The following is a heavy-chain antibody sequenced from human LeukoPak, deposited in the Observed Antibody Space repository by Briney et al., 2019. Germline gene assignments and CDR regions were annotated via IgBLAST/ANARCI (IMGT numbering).Heavy chain of an antibody. CDR2: IYWDDDK. Sequence: ESGPTLVNPTQTLTLTCTFSGFSLSTSGVGVGWIRQPPGKALEWLALIYWDDDKRYSPSLKSRLTITKDTSKNQVVLTMTNMDPVDTATYYCAHPESFYYDSSGYYGWYFQHWGQGTLVTVSS. CDR3: AHPESFYYDSSGYYGWYFQH. V-gene: IGHV2-5*02. J-gene: IGHJ1*01. CDR1: GFSLSTSGVG. D-gene: IGHD3-22*01.